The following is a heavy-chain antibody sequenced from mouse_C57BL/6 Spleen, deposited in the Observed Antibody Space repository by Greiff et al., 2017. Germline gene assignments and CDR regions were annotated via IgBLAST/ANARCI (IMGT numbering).Heavy chain of an antibody. CDR1: GYSITSGYY. J-gene: IGHJ1*03. Sequence: EVQLQESGPGLVKPSQSLSLTCSVTGYSITSGYYWNWIRQFPGNKLEWMGYISYDGSNNYNPSLKNRISITRDTSKNQFFLTLNSVTTEDTATYYCAIGDWYFDVWGTGTTVTVSS. V-gene: IGHV3-6*01. CDR3: AIGDWYFDV. CDR2: ISYDGSN.